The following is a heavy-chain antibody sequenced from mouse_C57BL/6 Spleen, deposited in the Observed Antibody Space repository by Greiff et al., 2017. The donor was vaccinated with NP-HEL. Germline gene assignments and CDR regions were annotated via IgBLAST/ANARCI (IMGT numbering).Heavy chain of an antibody. V-gene: IGHV1-76*01. CDR1: GYTFTDYY. D-gene: IGHD1-1*01. Sequence: VQLQQSGAELVRPGASVKLSCKASGYTFTDYYINWVKQRPGQGLEWIARIYPGSGNTYYNEKFKGKATLTAEKSSSTAYMQLSSLTSEDSAVYFCARNRDYYGSSYFYWYFDVWGTGTTVTVSS. J-gene: IGHJ1*03. CDR3: ARNRDYYGSSYFYWYFDV. CDR2: IYPGSGNT.